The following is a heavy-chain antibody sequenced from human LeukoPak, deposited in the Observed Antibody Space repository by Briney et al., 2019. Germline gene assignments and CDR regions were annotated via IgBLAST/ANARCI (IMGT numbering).Heavy chain of an antibody. CDR1: GFTFSSYT. J-gene: IGHJ4*02. CDR2: ISGSGDTT. CDR3: ARDGGDCAGDSCYVDY. Sequence: GGSLRLSCAASGFTFSSYTMTWVRQAPGEGLEWVSGISGSGDTTYYADSVKGRFTISRDNAKNSLSLQMNSLRAEDTAFYYCARDGGDCAGDSCYVDYWGQGTLVTVSS. V-gene: IGHV3-23*01. D-gene: IGHD2-21*01.